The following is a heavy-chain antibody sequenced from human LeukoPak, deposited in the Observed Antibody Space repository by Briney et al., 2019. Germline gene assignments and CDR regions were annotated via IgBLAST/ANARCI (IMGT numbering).Heavy chain of an antibody. J-gene: IGHJ4*02. V-gene: IGHV3-23*01. Sequence: GGSLRLSCAASGLIFSNFPMSWVRQAPGMGLEWVSAISGSGDSTYYADSVKGRFTISRDNSKSTLFLQMNSLRAEDTAVYYCAKDRGYWGQGTLVTVSS. CDR3: AKDRGY. CDR2: ISGSGDST. CDR1: GLIFSNFP.